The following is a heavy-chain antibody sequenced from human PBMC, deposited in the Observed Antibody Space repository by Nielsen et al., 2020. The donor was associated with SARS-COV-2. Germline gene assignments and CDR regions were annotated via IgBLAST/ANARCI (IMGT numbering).Heavy chain of an antibody. CDR3: ARDPGHCGGDCPPGGSYGMDV. CDR2: IYHSGST. V-gene: IGHV4-4*02. J-gene: IGHJ6*02. D-gene: IGHD2-21*02. Sequence: SETLSLTCAVSGGSISSSNWWSWVRQPPGKGLEWVGEIYHSGSTNYNPSLKSRVTISVDKSKNQFSLKLSSVTAADTAVYYCARDPGHCGGDCPPGGSYGMDVWGQGTTVTVSS. CDR1: GGSISSSNW.